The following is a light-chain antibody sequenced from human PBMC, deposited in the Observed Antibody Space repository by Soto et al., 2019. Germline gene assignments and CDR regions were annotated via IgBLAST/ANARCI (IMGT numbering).Light chain of an antibody. CDR2: GIS. CDR3: QQHSQWPIT. CDR1: QNINSN. V-gene: IGKV3-15*01. Sequence: EIVMTQSPGTLSLSPGETATLSCRASQNINSNYLAWYQQKPGQAPRLLIYGISTRAADIPARFSGSGSGTEFTLTISSLQSEDFAVYYCQQHSQWPITFGQGTGLEIK. J-gene: IGKJ5*01.